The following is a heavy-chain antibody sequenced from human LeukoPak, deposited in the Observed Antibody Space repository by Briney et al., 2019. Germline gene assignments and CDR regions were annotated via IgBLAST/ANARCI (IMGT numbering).Heavy chain of an antibody. CDR1: GFTFSRYW. J-gene: IGHJ4*02. D-gene: IGHD1-26*01. Sequence: GGSLRLSCAASGFTFSRYWMRWVRQAPGRGLVWVSRINSDGSDISYADSVKGRFTISRDNAKNTVYLQMNSLRAEDTAVYYCARGSLGDGSLLVDYWGQGTLVTVSS. CDR2: INSDGSDI. CDR3: ARGSLGDGSLLVDY. V-gene: IGHV3-74*01.